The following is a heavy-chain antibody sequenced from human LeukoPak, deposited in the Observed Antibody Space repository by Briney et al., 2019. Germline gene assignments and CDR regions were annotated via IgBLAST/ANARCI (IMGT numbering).Heavy chain of an antibody. CDR2: IIPIFGTA. CDR3: ARGSLLVYSSGWFFDY. Sequence: EASVKVSCKASGGTFSSYAISWVRQAPGQGLEWMGGIIPIFGTANYAQKFQGRVTITTDESTSTAYMELSSLRSEDTAVYYCARGSLLVYSSGWFFDYWGQGTLVTVSS. CDR1: GGTFSSYA. J-gene: IGHJ4*02. V-gene: IGHV1-69*05. D-gene: IGHD6-13*01.